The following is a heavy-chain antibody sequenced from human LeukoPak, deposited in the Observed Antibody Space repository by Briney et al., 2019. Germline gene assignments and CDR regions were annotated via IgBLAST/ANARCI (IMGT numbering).Heavy chain of an antibody. Sequence: PGGSLRLSCATSGFTFSSYSMSWVRQAPGKGLEWVSSINTVSTYINYADSVKGRFTISRDNAKNSLYLQMNSLRAEDTAVYYCARDFYCDNGECFDNWGQGTLVTVSS. J-gene: IGHJ4*02. D-gene: IGHD2-8*01. V-gene: IGHV3-21*01. CDR3: ARDFYCDNGECFDN. CDR1: GFTFSSYS. CDR2: INTVSTYI.